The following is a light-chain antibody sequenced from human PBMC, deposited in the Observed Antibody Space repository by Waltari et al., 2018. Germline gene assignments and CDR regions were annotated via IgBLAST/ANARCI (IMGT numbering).Light chain of an antibody. CDR1: QSISSN. V-gene: IGKV3-15*01. Sequence: DIVMTQSPATLSVSPGERVTLSCRASQSISSNLAWYQQGPGQAPKLRIYGAYNRATGIPARFSGSGSGTEFTLTISSLQSGDFAVYFCQHYDGWPPSYTFGQGTKLEIK. J-gene: IGKJ2*01. CDR2: GAY. CDR3: QHYDGWPPSYT.